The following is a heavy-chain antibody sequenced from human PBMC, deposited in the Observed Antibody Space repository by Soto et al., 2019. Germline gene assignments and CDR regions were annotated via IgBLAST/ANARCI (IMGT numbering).Heavy chain of an antibody. J-gene: IGHJ6*02. D-gene: IGHD3-16*01. CDR3: ARSPRMGGGYYYGMDV. V-gene: IGHV1-18*01. CDR1: GYTFTSYG. CDR2: ISAYNGNT. Sequence: QVQLVQSGAEVKKPGASVKVSCKASGYTFTSYGISWVRQAPGQGLEWMGWISAYNGNTNYAQKLQGRVTMTTDTXTXRAYMELRSLRSDDTAVYYCARSPRMGGGYYYGMDVWGQGTTVTVSS.